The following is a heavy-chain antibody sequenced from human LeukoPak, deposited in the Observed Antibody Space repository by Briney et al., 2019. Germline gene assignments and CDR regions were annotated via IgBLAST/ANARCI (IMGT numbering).Heavy chain of an antibody. CDR1: GFTFSTYA. V-gene: IGHV3-53*01. D-gene: IGHD4/OR15-4a*01. CDR2: IYSDNT. J-gene: IGHJ4*02. CDR3: ARRAGAYSHPYDY. Sequence: GGSLRLSCAASGFTFSTYAMNWVRQAPGKGLEWVSFIYSDNTHYSDSVKGRFTISRDNSKNTLYLQMNSLRAEDTAVYYCARRAGAYSHPYDYWGQGTLVTVSS.